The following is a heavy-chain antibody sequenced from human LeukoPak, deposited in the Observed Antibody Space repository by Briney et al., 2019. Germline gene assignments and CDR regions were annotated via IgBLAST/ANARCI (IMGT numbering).Heavy chain of an antibody. V-gene: IGHV1-18*01. CDR1: GYTFTDHG. CDR3: ARQYSGYVYNWFDP. D-gene: IGHD5-12*01. J-gene: IGHJ5*02. Sequence: RASVKVSCKASGYTFTDHGISWVRQAPGQGLEWVGWISGHLDKTEYAKKFKGRVTMTKDTSTSTAYMELRGLRSDDTAVYYCARQYSGYVYNWFDPWGQGTLVTVSS. CDR2: ISGHLDKT.